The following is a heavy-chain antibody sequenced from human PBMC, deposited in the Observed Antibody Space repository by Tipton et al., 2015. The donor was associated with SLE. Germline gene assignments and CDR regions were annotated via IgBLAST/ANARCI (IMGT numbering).Heavy chain of an antibody. CDR1: GYSITSDNY. Sequence: TLSLTCTVSGYSITSDNYWGWIRQPPGKGLEWIGSIHHDGGTYYNPSLKSRVSFSIDTSKHQFSLKLNSVTAADTAVYYCARRHYSGPFDSWGQGTLVTVSS. CDR3: ARRHYSGPFDS. V-gene: IGHV4-38-2*02. D-gene: IGHD5-12*01. J-gene: IGHJ4*02. CDR2: IHHDGGT.